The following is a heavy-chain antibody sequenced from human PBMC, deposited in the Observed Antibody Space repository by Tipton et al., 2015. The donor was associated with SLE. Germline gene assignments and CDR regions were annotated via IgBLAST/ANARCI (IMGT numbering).Heavy chain of an antibody. Sequence: SLRLSCAASGFIFSSYEMNWVRQAPGKGLEWISYITGSGSTIYYADSVRGRFTISRDNAKNSLYLQMSSLRAEDTAVYYCARVPYGSGSYFDYWGQGTLVTVSS. D-gene: IGHD3-10*01. V-gene: IGHV3-48*03. J-gene: IGHJ4*02. CDR2: ITGSGSTI. CDR3: ARVPYGSGSYFDY. CDR1: GFIFSSYE.